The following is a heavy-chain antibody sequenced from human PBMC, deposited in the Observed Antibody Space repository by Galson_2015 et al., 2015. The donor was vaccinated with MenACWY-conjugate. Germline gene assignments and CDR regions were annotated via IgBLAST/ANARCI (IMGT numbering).Heavy chain of an antibody. CDR3: STVFFRKKYSQPPDY. Sequence: SVKVSCKASGYTFTSYGIGWVRQAPGEGLEWMGWISAYNGNTNYAQKFQGRVTLTTDKSTNTAYMELRSLRSDDTAVYYCSTVFFRKKYSQPPDYWGQGTLITVSS. CDR1: GYTFTSYG. D-gene: IGHD5-18*01. CDR2: ISAYNGNT. V-gene: IGHV1-18*01. J-gene: IGHJ4*02.